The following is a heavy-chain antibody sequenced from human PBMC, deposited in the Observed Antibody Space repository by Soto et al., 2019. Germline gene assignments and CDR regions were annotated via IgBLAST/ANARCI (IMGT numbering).Heavy chain of an antibody. Sequence: SETLSLTCTVSGGSISNYYWSWIRQPAGKGLEWIGRIYTSGSTDYNPSLKSRATIWIDTSKNQFSLKVTSMTAADTAVYYCARERREEIHDGYDIDYWGQGTLVTISS. CDR3: ARERREEIHDGYDIDY. V-gene: IGHV4-4*07. J-gene: IGHJ4*02. CDR2: IYTSGST. CDR1: GGSISNYY. D-gene: IGHD5-12*01.